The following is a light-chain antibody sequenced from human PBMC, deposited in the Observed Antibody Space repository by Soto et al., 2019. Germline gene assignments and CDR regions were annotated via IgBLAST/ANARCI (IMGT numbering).Light chain of an antibody. CDR3: QQYDSYPWT. CDR1: QSISSW. V-gene: IGKV1-5*03. J-gene: IGKJ1*01. CDR2: QAS. Sequence: DIQMTQSPSTLSASVGDRVTITCRASQSISSWLAWYQQKPGKAPNLLIYQASILQSGVPSTFAGSGSGTEFTLTIHSLQPDDFATYYCQQYDSYPWTFGQGTKVDI.